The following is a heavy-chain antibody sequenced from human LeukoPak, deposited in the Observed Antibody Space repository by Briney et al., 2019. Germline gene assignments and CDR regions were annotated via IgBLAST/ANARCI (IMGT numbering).Heavy chain of an antibody. CDR2: ISGSGGST. CDR1: GFTFSSYA. D-gene: IGHD3-22*01. V-gene: IGHV3-23*01. Sequence: PGGSLRLSCAASGFTFSSYAMSWVRQAPGKGLEWVSTISGSGGSTYYADSVKGRFTISRDNAKNSLYLQMNSLRAEDTAVYYCARGVGNYRYYFDYWGQGTPVTVSS. CDR3: ARGVGNYRYYFDY. J-gene: IGHJ4*02.